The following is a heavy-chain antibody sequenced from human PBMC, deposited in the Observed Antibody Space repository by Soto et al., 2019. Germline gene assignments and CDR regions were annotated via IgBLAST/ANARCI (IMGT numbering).Heavy chain of an antibody. J-gene: IGHJ5*02. CDR2: IKVDSGYT. D-gene: IGHD5-12*01. CDR1: GYPFIKYG. V-gene: IGHV1-18*04. CDR3: ATSYETGFDP. Sequence: QLQLVQSAAEVKKPGASVRVSCKAYGYPFIKYGISWIRQAPEQGLEWMGWIKVDSGYTNYAQKFQGRVTMTADTSSDTAFMELRSLRLADTAVYFCATSYETGFDPLGQGTLVSVSS.